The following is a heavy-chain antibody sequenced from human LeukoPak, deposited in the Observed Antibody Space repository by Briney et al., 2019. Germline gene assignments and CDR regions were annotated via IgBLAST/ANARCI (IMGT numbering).Heavy chain of an antibody. J-gene: IGHJ4*02. D-gene: IGHD6-6*01. Sequence: GGSLRLSCAASGFTFSSYAMNWVRQAPGKGLEWVSTISGSGNSTYYADSVKGRLTISRDNSKNTLYLQMNSLRAEDTAIYYCAILYSSSPLDYWDQGTLVTVSS. V-gene: IGHV3-23*01. CDR2: ISGSGNST. CDR1: GFTFSSYA. CDR3: AILYSSSPLDY.